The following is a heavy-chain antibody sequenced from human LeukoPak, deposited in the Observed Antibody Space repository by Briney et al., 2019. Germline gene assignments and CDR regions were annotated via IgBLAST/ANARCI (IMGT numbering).Heavy chain of an antibody. D-gene: IGHD2-15*01. CDR1: GSTFSSYW. V-gene: IGHV3-7*01. CDR3: ARWARYCSSGSCYSWFDP. CDR2: MKLDGSEE. Sequence: GGSLRLSCATSGSTFSSYWMSWVRQAPGKGLEWVANMKLDGSEEYYVDSVKGRFTISSDNAKNSLYLQMNSLRVDDTAVYYCARWARYCSSGSCYSWFDPWGQGTLVTVSS. J-gene: IGHJ5*02.